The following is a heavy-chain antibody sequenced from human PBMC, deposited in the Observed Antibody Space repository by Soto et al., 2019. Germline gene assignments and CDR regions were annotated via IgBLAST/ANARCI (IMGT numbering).Heavy chain of an antibody. CDR2: ISSTSSYI. V-gene: IGHV3-11*06. Sequence: PXGSLRLSCAASGFTFSDYYMSWIRQAPGKGLEWVSYISSTSSYINYADSVKGRFTISRDNAKKSLFLQLNSLRAEDTAIYYCAREKSIAVSGTFDLWGQGTLVTVSS. J-gene: IGHJ5*02. D-gene: IGHD6-19*01. CDR1: GFTFSDYY. CDR3: AREKSIAVSGTFDL.